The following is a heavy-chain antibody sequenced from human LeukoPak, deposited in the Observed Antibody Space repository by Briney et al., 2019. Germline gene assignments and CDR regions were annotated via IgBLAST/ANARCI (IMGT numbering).Heavy chain of an antibody. CDR1: GGSTSSYY. CDR2: IYYSGSI. V-gene: IGHV4-59*01. J-gene: IGHJ4*02. Sequence: SETLSLTCTVSGGSTSSYYWSWIRQSPGKGLEWIGYIYYSGSINYNPSLKSRVTISVDTSKNQFSLKLSSVTAADTAVYYCARGSIAVAGTQGPLFDYWGQGTLVTVSS. CDR3: ARGSIAVAGTQGPLFDY. D-gene: IGHD6-19*01.